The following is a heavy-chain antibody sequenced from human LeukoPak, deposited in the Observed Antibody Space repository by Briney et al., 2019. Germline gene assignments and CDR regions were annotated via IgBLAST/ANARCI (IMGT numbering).Heavy chain of an antibody. CDR3: AELGITMIGGV. CDR1: GFTFTSYG. D-gene: IGHD3-10*02. J-gene: IGHJ6*04. CDR2: IRYDGSKK. Sequence: GGSLRLSCAASGFTFTSYGIHWVRQAPGKGLEWVAFIRYDGSKKYYADSVKGRFTISRDNAKNSLYLQMNSLRAEDTAVYYCAELGITMIGGVWGKGTTVTISS. V-gene: IGHV3-30*02.